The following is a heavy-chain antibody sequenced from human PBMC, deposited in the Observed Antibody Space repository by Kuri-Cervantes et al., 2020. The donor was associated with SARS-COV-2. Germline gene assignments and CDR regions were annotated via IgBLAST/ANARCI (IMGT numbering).Heavy chain of an antibody. Sequence: GGSLRLSCTASGFTFGDYAMSWFRQAPGKGLEWVGFIRSKAYGGTTEYAASVKGRFTISRDNSKNTLYLQMNSLRAEDTAVYYCARDLVVSSGWDYYMDVWGKGTTVTVSS. CDR1: GFTFGDYA. D-gene: IGHD6-19*01. J-gene: IGHJ6*03. V-gene: IGHV3-49*03. CDR3: ARDLVVSSGWDYYMDV. CDR2: IRSKAYGGTT.